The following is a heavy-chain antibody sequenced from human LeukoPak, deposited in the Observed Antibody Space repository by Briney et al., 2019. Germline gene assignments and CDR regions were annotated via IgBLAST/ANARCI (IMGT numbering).Heavy chain of an antibody. CDR1: GFTFCDYY. CDR2: ISSSGSTI. D-gene: IGHD6-6*01. CDR3: ARDRDSSSSYNWFDP. J-gene: IGHJ5*02. V-gene: IGHV3-11*01. Sequence: GGSLRLSCAASGFTFCDYYMSWIRQAPGKGLEWVSYISSSGSTIYYADSVKGRFTISRDNAKNSLYLQMNSLRAEDTAVYYCARDRDSSSSYNWFDPWGQGTLVTVSS.